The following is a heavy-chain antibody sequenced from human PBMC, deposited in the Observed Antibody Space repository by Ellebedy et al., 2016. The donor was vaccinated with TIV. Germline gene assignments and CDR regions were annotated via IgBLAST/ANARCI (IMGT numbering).Heavy chain of an antibody. D-gene: IGHD6-19*01. CDR2: IKRDGRQQ. CDR3: VAGAVWLFDY. J-gene: IGHJ4*02. CDR1: GLTFNTKR. V-gene: IGHV3-7*01. Sequence: GESLKISCAASGLTFNTKRMNFDRLAPGTGMEWVANIKRDGRQQYYVDSVKGRFIISRDNAKNSLYLQMNGLGDDDTAVYHCVAGAVWLFDYWGRGTLVTVSS.